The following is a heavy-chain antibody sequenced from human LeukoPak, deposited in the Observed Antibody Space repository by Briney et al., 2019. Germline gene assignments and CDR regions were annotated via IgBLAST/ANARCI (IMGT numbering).Heavy chain of an antibody. J-gene: IGHJ3*02. V-gene: IGHV4-59*08. Sequence: SETLSLTCSVSHGSISNTYWSWIRQPPGKGLEWIGYIYDRVSSNFNPSRKRRGTTLVDLSRTQFSLTLRAVTAADTAVYYCARILSGAVSGDDHAFDIWGQGTLVTVSS. D-gene: IGHD2-21*02. CDR3: ARILSGAVSGDDHAFDI. CDR1: HGSISNTY. CDR2: IYDRVSS.